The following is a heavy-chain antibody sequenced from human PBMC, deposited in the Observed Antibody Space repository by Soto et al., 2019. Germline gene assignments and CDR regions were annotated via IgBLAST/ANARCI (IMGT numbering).Heavy chain of an antibody. CDR3: ARVACTGGRCYYDY. D-gene: IGHD2-8*02. J-gene: IGHJ4*02. Sequence: QVQLVQSGAEVKKPGASVKVSCKASGYTFTSYDFNWVRQATGQGLEWLGWMNPNSGTTGYAQRFQGRVTMTRNTXXSTAYMELSSLRSEDTARYYCARVACTGGRCYYDYWGQGTLVTVSS. V-gene: IGHV1-8*01. CDR1: GYTFTSYD. CDR2: MNPNSGTT.